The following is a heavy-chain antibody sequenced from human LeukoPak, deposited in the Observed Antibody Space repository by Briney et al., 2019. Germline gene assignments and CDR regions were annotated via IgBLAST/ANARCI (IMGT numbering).Heavy chain of an antibody. Sequence: PSETLSLTCAVYGESFSGFYWSWIRQPPGKGLEWIGEINHSGSTNFNPSLKSRVTISVDTSKNHFSLKLSSVTAADTAVYYCARDPGGIAARLLKFDPWGLGTLVAVSS. J-gene: IGHJ5*02. D-gene: IGHD6-6*01. CDR2: INHSGST. CDR3: ARDPGGIAARLLKFDP. V-gene: IGHV4-34*01. CDR1: GESFSGFY.